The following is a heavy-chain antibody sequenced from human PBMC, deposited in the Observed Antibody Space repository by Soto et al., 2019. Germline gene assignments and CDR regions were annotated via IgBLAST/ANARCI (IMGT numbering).Heavy chain of an antibody. CDR1: GFTYTDFA. V-gene: IGHV3-30*09. CDR3: ARRAWDSYYAIDV. J-gene: IGHJ6*02. D-gene: IGHD3-22*01. CDR2: ISYDGSDK. Sequence: VQLVESGGGEVQPGRSLRLSCAASGFTYTDFALHWVRQAPGKGLEWVAIISYDGSDKYYADSVKGRFATSRDNPKNTLYLEMNSLRPEDTAVYFCARRAWDSYYAIDVWGQGTTVTVFS.